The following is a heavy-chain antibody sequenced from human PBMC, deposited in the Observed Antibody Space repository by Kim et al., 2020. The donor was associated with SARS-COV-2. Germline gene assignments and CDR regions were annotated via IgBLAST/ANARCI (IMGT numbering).Heavy chain of an antibody. CDR3: ARGAGSGYNFDY. J-gene: IGHJ4*02. Sequence: SETLSLTCTVSGGSISFYYWSWIRQPPGKGLEWIGYIYYSGSTNYNPSLKSRVTISVDTSKNQFSLKLSSVTAADTAVYYCARGAGSGYNFDYWGQGTLV. V-gene: IGHV4-59*01. D-gene: IGHD3-22*01. CDR2: IYYSGST. CDR1: GGSISFYY.